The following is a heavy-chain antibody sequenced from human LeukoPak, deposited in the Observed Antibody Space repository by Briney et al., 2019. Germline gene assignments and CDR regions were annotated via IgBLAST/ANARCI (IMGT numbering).Heavy chain of an antibody. V-gene: IGHV4-34*01. D-gene: IGHD6-6*01. CDR3: ARDNDAGIIAALSGYYYYMDV. Sequence: SETLSLTCAVYGGSFSGYYWSWIRQPPGKGLEWIGEIYHSGSTNYNPSLKSRVTISVDKSKNQFSLKLSSVTAADTAVYYCARDNDAGIIAALSGYYYYMDVWGKGTTVTVSS. CDR1: GGSFSGYY. J-gene: IGHJ6*03. CDR2: IYHSGST.